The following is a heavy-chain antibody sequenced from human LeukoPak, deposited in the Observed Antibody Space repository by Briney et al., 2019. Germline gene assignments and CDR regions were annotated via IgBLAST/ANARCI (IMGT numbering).Heavy chain of an antibody. V-gene: IGHV3-53*01. CDR3: ATSGGYYQFDY. J-gene: IGHJ4*02. Sequence: GGSLRLSCAASGFTVSSNYMNWVRQAPGKGLEWVSVIHSGGSTYYVDSVKGRFTISRDNSKNTLYLQMNSLRADDTAVYYCATSGGYYQFDYWGQGTLVTVSS. CDR2: IHSGGST. D-gene: IGHD1-26*01. CDR1: GFTVSSNY.